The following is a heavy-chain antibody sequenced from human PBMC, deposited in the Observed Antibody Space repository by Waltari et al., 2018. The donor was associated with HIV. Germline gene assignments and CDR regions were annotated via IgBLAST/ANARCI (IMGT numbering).Heavy chain of an antibody. CDR2: IYYSGST. Sequence: QLQLQESGPGLVKPSETLSLTCTVSGGSISSSSYNWGWILQPPGKGLEWIGSIYYSGSTYYNPSLKSRVTISVDTSKNQFSLKLSSVTAADTAVYYCARRYGYFDYWGQGTLVTVSS. D-gene: IGHD4-17*01. CDR3: ARRYGYFDY. CDR1: GGSISSSSYN. J-gene: IGHJ4*02. V-gene: IGHV4-39*01.